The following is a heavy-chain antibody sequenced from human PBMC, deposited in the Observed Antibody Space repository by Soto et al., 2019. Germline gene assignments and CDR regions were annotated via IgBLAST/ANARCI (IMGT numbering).Heavy chain of an antibody. J-gene: IGHJ4*02. V-gene: IGHV4-30-2*01. CDR1: GGSISSGGYS. D-gene: IGHD6-19*01. CDR3: ARGGLLPDY. Sequence: SETLSLTCAVSGGSISSGGYSWSWIRQPPGKGLEWIGYISHRGSTYYSPSLKRRDTISVDRSKNQFSLKLSSVSAAVTAVYYCARGGLLPDYWGQGTLVTVSS. CDR2: ISHRGST.